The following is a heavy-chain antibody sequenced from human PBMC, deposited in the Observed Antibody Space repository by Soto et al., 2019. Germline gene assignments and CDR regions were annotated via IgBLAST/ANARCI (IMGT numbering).Heavy chain of an antibody. CDR1: GFTFTSSA. J-gene: IGHJ6*02. CDR3: AAARAYYYDSSGYYFIYYYGMDV. D-gene: IGHD3-22*01. CDR2: IVVGSGNT. V-gene: IGHV1-58*01. Sequence: SVKVSCKASGFTFTSSAVQWVRQARGQRLEWIGWIVVGSGNTNYAQKFQERVTITRDMSTSTAYMELSSLRSEDTAVYYCAAARAYYYDSSGYYFIYYYGMDVWGQGTTVTVSS.